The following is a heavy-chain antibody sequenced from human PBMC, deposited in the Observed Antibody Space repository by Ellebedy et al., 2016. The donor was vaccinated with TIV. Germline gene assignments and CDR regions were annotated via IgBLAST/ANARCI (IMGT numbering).Heavy chain of an antibody. V-gene: IGHV4-59*01. CDR3: ASGRYYDSSGYHNFDH. CDR2: GYHSGST. D-gene: IGHD3-22*01. Sequence: SETLSLTXTVSAGSIRRYYWSWIRQPPGKGLEWIGYGYHSGSTNYNPSLKSRLTISIDTSKSQFSLKLSSLTAADTAVYYCASGRYYDSSGYHNFDHWGQGALVTVSS. CDR1: AGSIRRYY. J-gene: IGHJ4*02.